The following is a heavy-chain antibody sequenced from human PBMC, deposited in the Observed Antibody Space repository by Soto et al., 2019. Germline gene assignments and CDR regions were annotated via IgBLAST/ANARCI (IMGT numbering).Heavy chain of an antibody. J-gene: IGHJ4*02. CDR3: ALSYSSSWYTQLDD. V-gene: IGHV4-59*08. CDR2: IYYSGST. Sequence: SETLSLTCTVSGGSISSYYWSWIRQPPGKGLEWIGYIYYSGSTNYNPSLKSRVTISVDTSKNQFSLKLSSVTAAGTAVYYCALSYSSSWYTQLDDWGQGTLVTVSS. D-gene: IGHD6-13*01. CDR1: GGSISSYY.